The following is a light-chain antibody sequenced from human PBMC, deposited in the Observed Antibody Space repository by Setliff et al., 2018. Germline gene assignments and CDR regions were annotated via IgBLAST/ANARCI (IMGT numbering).Light chain of an antibody. CDR1: SGSIASNY. J-gene: IGLJ1*01. Sequence: NSMLTQPHSVSESPGKTVTISCTRSSGSIASNYVQWYQQRPGSSPTSVIYEDDQRPSGVPDRFSGSIDSSSNSASLTISGLKTEDEADYYCQSYDNSNPDVFGTGTKVTVL. CDR2: EDD. CDR3: QSYDNSNPDV. V-gene: IGLV6-57*01.